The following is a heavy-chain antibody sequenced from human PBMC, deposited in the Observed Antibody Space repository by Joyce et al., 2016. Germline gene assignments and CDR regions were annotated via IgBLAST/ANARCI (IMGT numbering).Heavy chain of an antibody. CDR1: GGSLSGYY. J-gene: IGHJ1*01. Sequence: QVQLQEWGAGLLKPSETLSLPCAVYGGSLSGYYWSWIRQAPGMGLAWIGEVNDRGRTNYNPSLKSRATTSMDTSKNQFSLRLTTVTAADTAVYFCARARRGIILARGEMGEYLQHWGRGTVVIVSS. CDR3: ARARRGIILARGEMGEYLQH. CDR2: VNDRGRT. D-gene: IGHD3-10*01. V-gene: IGHV4-34*01.